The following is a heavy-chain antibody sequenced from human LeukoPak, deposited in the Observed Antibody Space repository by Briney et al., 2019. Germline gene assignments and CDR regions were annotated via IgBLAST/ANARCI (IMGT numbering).Heavy chain of an antibody. CDR3: ASEAAAGIDAFDI. V-gene: IGHV1-18*01. CDR2: ISAYNGNT. CDR1: GYTFTSYG. J-gene: IGHJ3*02. Sequence: GASVKVSCKASGYTFTSYGISWVRQAPGQGLEWMGWISAYNGNTNDAQKLQGRVTMTTDTSTSTAYMELRSLRSDDTAVYYCASEAAAGIDAFDIWGQGTMVTVSS. D-gene: IGHD6-13*01.